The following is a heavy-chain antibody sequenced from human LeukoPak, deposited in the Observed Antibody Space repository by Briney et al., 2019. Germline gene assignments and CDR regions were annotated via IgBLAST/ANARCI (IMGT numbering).Heavy chain of an antibody. D-gene: IGHD2-2*03. J-gene: IGHJ5*02. V-gene: IGHV5-10-1*01. CDR1: GYSFTSYW. CDR3: ARFIGYCSSTSCST. CDR2: IDPSDSYT. Sequence: GESLKISCKGSGYSFTSYWISWVREMPGKGLERMGRIDPSDSYTNYSPSFQGHVTISADKSISTAYLQWSSLKASDTAMYYCARFIGYCSSTSCSTWGQGTLVTVSS.